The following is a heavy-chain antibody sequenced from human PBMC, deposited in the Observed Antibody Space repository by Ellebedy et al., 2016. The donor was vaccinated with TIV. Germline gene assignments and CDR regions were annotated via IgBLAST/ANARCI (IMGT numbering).Heavy chain of an antibody. D-gene: IGHD3-22*01. V-gene: IGHV3-21*01. Sequence: GESLKISCAASGFTFSSYNMNWVRQAPGKGLEWVSSISSSSSYIYYADSVKGRFTISRDNAKNSLYLQMNSLRAEDTAVYYCARDPYYYDSSGYYYEADWGQGTLVTVSS. J-gene: IGHJ4*02. CDR2: ISSSSSYI. CDR1: GFTFSSYN. CDR3: ARDPYYYDSSGYYYEAD.